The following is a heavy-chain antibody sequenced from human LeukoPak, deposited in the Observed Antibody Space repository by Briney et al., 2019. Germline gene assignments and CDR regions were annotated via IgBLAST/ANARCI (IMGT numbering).Heavy chain of an antibody. J-gene: IGHJ3*02. Sequence: SLRLSCAASRLTSSSLAISTVPQSAGKGGEGVSAISGSGGRTYYADSVKGRFTISRDNSKTTLYLQMSSLRAEDTAVYYCAKDVIAAAGAFDIWGQGTMVTVCS. CDR1: RLTSSSLA. D-gene: IGHD6-13*01. V-gene: IGHV3-23*01. CDR3: AKDVIAAAGAFDI. CDR2: ISGSGGRT.